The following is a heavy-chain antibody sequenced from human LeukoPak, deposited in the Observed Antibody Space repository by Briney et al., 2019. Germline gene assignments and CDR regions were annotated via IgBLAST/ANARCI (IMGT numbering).Heavy chain of an antibody. D-gene: IGHD3-10*01. Sequence: ASVKVSCKASGYTFTSYYMHWVRQAPGQGLEWMGIINPSGGSTSYAQKFQGRVTMTRDTSTSTVHMELSSLRSEDTAVYYCARDGTGVRGSHPYHDYWGQGTLVTVSS. J-gene: IGHJ4*02. V-gene: IGHV1-46*01. CDR2: INPSGGST. CDR1: GYTFTSYY. CDR3: ARDGTGVRGSHPYHDY.